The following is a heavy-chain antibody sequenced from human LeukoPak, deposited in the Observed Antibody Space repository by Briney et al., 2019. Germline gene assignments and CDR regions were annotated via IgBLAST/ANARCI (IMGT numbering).Heavy chain of an antibody. CDR2: IYYSGST. Sequence: PSETLSLTCTVSGVSINNDDYYWTWVRQEPGKGLEWIGHIYYSGSTYYNPSLKSRVTMSVDTSKTQFSLKLNSVTAADTAVYYCARDSGTSALDPWGQGTLVIVSS. CDR1: GVSINNDDYY. V-gene: IGHV4-31*03. D-gene: IGHD6-13*01. CDR3: ARDSGTSALDP. J-gene: IGHJ5*02.